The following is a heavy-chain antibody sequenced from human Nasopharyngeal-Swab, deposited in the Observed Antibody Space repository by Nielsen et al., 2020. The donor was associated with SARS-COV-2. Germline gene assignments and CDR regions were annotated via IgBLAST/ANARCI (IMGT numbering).Heavy chain of an antibody. CDR3: ARGSIAAAGSNWYFDL. Sequence: SETLSLTCTVSGGSIGSYYWSWIRQPPGKGLEWIGYIYYSGSTNYNPSLKSRVTISVDTSKNQFSLKLSSVTAADTAVYYCARGSIAAAGSNWYFDLWGRGTLVTVSS. D-gene: IGHD6-13*01. V-gene: IGHV4-59*01. CDR1: GGSIGSYY. CDR2: IYYSGST. J-gene: IGHJ2*01.